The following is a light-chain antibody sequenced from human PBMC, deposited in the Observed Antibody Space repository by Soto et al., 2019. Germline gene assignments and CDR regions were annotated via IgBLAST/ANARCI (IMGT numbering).Light chain of an antibody. V-gene: IGKV3-20*01. CDR1: QSVSSSY. Sequence: ESTSLCCPDSQSVSSSYLAWYQQKPGQAPRLLIYGASSRATGIPDRFSGSGSGTDFTLTICGLEPPDYAVYYSQQHPGSRPGTFGEGTRVDIK. J-gene: IGKJ1*01. CDR3: QQHPGSRPGT. CDR2: GAS.